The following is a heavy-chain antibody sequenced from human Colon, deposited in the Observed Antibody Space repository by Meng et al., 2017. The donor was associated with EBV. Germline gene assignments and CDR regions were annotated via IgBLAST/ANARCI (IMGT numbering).Heavy chain of an antibody. V-gene: IGHV4-34*01. J-gene: IGHJ4*02. CDR3: ARGPGGSYYLYYFDY. D-gene: IGHD1-26*01. CDR2: INHSGST. CDR1: GGSFSGYY. Sequence: QVRLQQCGAGLLKPSETLSLTCAVYGGSFSGYYWSWIRQPPEKGLEWIGEINHSGSTNYNPSLKSRVTISVDTSKKQFSLKLSSVTAADTAVYYCARGPGGSYYLYYFDYWGQGTLVTVSS.